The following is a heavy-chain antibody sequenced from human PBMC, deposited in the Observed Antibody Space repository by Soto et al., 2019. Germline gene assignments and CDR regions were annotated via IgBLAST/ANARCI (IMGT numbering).Heavy chain of an antibody. CDR2: ISGSGDST. J-gene: IGHJ4*02. CDR3: ARRSSGWYFDY. V-gene: IGHV3-23*01. CDR1: GFTFSSYA. Sequence: EVQLLESGGGLVQPGGSLRLSCAASGFTFSSYAMNWVRQAPGKGLEWVSVISGSGDSTYYADSVKGRFTISRDNSKNTLERQMNSLRAEYTAVYYCARRSSGWYFDYWGQGTLVTVSS. D-gene: IGHD6-19*01.